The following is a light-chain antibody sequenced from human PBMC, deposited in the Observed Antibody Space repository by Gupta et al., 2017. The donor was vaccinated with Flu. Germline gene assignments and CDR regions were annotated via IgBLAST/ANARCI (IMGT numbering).Light chain of an antibody. CDR2: KAS. CDR3: QQYNSYSWT. J-gene: IGKJ1*01. Sequence: DIXXXXXPSXXSAXXGDRVTITCRASQSISSWLAWYQQKPGKAPKLLIYKASSLESGVPSRFSGSGSGTEFTLTISSLQPDDFATYYCQQYNSYSWTFGQGTKVEIK. V-gene: IGKV1-5*03. CDR1: QSISSW.